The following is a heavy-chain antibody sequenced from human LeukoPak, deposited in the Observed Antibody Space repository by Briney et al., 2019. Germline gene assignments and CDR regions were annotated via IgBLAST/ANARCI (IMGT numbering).Heavy chain of an antibody. CDR3: ARRTSYYGSGSYRWFDP. Sequence: SETLSLTCAVYGGSFSGYYWSWIRQPPGKGLEWIGEINHSGSSNYNPSLKSRVIISVDTSKDHFSLKLSSVTAADTAVYYCARRTSYYGSGSYRWFDPWGQGTLVTVSS. CDR2: INHSGSS. D-gene: IGHD3-10*01. J-gene: IGHJ5*02. CDR1: GGSFSGYY. V-gene: IGHV4-34*01.